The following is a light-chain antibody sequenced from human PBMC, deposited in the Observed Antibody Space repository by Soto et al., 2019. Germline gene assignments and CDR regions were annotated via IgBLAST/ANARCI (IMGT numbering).Light chain of an antibody. CDR1: QTINNR. CDR3: QQYDSFWTM. V-gene: IGKV1-5*01. CDR2: DVS. Sequence: DIQMTQSPSTLSASVGDRVTIPCRASQTINNRLAWYQQKPGKAPKLLIYDVSTLESGVPSRFSGSGSGTEFTLAISSLQPDDFATYYCQQYDSFWTMFGQGTKVDIK. J-gene: IGKJ1*01.